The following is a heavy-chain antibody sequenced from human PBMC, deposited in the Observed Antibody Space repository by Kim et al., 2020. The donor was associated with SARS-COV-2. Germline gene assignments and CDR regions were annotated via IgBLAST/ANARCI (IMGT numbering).Heavy chain of an antibody. J-gene: IGHJ6*02. Sequence: GESLKISCKGSGYSFPSYWIGWVRQMPGKGLEWMGIIYPGDSNTRYSPSFQGQVTISADKSISTAYLQWSSLKASDSAMYYCARSNTVVSSYYNGMDVWGQGTTVTVSS. CDR2: IYPGDSNT. V-gene: IGHV5-51*01. CDR3: ARSNTVVSSYYNGMDV. D-gene: IGHD2-15*01. CDR1: GYSFPSYW.